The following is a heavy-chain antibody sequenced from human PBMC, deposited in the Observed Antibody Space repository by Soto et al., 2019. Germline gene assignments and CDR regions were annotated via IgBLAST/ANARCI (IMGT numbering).Heavy chain of an antibody. CDR1: GFTFSSYE. CDR2: IYYSGST. Sequence: VQLVESGGGLVQPGGSLRLSCAASGFTFSSYEMNWVRQAPGKGLEWIGYIYYSGSTNYNPSLKSRVTISVDTSKNQFSLKLSSVTAADTAVYYCAGGDKGAYYYYGMDVWGQGTTVTVSS. V-gene: IGHV4-59*01. J-gene: IGHJ6*02. D-gene: IGHD3-9*01. CDR3: AGGDKGAYYYYGMDV.